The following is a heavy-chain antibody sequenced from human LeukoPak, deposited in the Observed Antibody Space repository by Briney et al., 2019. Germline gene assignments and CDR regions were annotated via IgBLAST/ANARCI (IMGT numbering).Heavy chain of an antibody. V-gene: IGHV1-2*02. J-gene: IGHJ3*02. Sequence: ASVKVSCKASAYTFTGYYMHWVRQAPGQGLEWMGWINPNSGGTNYAQKFQGRVTMTRDTSISTAYMELSRLRSDDTAVYYCARTDSGSYYGAFDIWGQGTMVTVSS. CDR1: AYTFTGYY. D-gene: IGHD1-26*01. CDR2: INPNSGGT. CDR3: ARTDSGSYYGAFDI.